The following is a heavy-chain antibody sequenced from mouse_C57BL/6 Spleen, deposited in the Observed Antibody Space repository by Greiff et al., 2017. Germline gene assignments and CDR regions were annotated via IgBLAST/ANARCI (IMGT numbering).Heavy chain of an antibody. J-gene: IGHJ4*01. CDR2: ISSGSSTI. CDR1: GFTFSDYG. Sequence: DVQLQESGGGLVKPGGSLKLSCAASGFTFSDYGMHWVRQAPEKGLEWVAYISSGSSTIYYADTVKGRFTISRDNAKNTLFLQMTSLRSEDTAMYYCAREKVYDWAMDYWGQGTSVTVSS. V-gene: IGHV5-17*01. D-gene: IGHD2-3*01. CDR3: AREKVYDWAMDY.